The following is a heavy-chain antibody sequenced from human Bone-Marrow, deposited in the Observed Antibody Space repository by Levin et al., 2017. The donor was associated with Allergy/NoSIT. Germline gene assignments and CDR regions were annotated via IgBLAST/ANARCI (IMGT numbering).Heavy chain of an antibody. D-gene: IGHD5-24*01. Sequence: GESLKISCAASGSTFSNSWMSWVRQTPGKGLEWVANIKEDGSEKYYVDSVKGRFTISRDNAKNSLYVQMNSLRAEDTAVYYCARDQFRRATIGARWFDPWGQGTLVIVSS. CDR2: IKEDGSEK. CDR1: GSTFSNSW. J-gene: IGHJ5*02. CDR3: ARDQFRRATIGARWFDP. V-gene: IGHV3-7*01.